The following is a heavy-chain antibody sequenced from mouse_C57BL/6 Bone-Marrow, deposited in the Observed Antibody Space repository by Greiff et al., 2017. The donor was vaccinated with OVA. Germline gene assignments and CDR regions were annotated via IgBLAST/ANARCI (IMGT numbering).Heavy chain of an antibody. CDR2: INPSTGGT. CDR1: GYSFTGYY. CDR3: ARGGTSPFAY. V-gene: IGHV1-42*01. D-gene: IGHD4-1*01. J-gene: IGHJ3*01. Sequence: VQLKQSGPELVKPGASVKISCKASGYSFTGYYMNWVKQSPEKSLEWIGEINPSTGGTTYNQKIKAKATLTVDKSSSTAYMQLKSLTSEDSAVXYCARGGTSPFAYWGRGTLVTVSA.